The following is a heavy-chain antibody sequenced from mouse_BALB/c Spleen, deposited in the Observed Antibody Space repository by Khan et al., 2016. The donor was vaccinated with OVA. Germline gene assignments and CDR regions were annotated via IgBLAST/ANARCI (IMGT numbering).Heavy chain of an antibody. Sequence: EVQLQESGPGLVKPSQSLSLTCTVTGYSITSDYAWNWIRQFPGNKLEWMGYISYSGRTSYNPSLKSRISITRDTSKHQFFLQLNSVTTEDTSTDYCARSVTNTTVVATDFDYWGQGTTLTVSS. J-gene: IGHJ2*01. CDR2: ISYSGRT. CDR3: ARSVTNTTVVATDFDY. V-gene: IGHV3-2*02. D-gene: IGHD1-1*01. CDR1: GYSITSDYA.